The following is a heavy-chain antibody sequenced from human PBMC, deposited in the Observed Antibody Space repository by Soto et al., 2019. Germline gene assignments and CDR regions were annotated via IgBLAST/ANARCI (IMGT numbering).Heavy chain of an antibody. J-gene: IGHJ5*02. D-gene: IGHD1-1*01. CDR3: ARGRNAVGTTGNWFDP. V-gene: IGHV5-51*01. Sequence: GESLKISCKGSGYSFSSYWIGWGRQMPGKGLEWMGIIYPGESDTRYSPSFQGQVTISADKSITTAYLQWSSLKASDTAIYYCARGRNAVGTTGNWFDPWGQGTLVTVSS. CDR1: GYSFSSYW. CDR2: IYPGESDT.